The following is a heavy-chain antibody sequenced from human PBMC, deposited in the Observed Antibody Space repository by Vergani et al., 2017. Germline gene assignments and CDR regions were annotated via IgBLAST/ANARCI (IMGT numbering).Heavy chain of an antibody. CDR2: ISSSSSYT. J-gene: IGHJ4*02. D-gene: IGHD6-13*01. V-gene: IGHV3-21*04. CDR3: ARTGSSSSKALDY. Sequence: EVQLLESGGGLVQPGGSLRLSCAASGFTFSSYAMSWVRQAPGKGLEWVSAISSSSSYTNYADSVKGRFTISRDNAKNSLYLQMNSLRAEDTAVYYCARTGSSSSKALDYWGQGTLVTVSS. CDR1: GFTFSSYA.